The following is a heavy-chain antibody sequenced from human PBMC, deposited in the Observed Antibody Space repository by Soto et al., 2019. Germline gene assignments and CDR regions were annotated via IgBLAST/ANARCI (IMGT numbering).Heavy chain of an antibody. D-gene: IGHD6-13*01. CDR2: ISWNSDSI. CDR3: AKDLLAAAGFDY. J-gene: IGHJ4*02. Sequence: EVQLVESGGGLVQPGRSLRLSCAASGFTFDDYAMHWVRQAPGKGLEWVSGISWNSDSIGYADSVKGRFTISRVNAKNSLYLQMNSLRAEDTALYYCAKDLLAAAGFDYWGQGTLVTVSS. CDR1: GFTFDDYA. V-gene: IGHV3-9*01.